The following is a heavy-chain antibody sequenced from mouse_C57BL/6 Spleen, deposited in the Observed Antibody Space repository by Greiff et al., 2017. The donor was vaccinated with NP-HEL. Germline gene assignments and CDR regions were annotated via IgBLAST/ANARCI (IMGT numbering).Heavy chain of an antibody. D-gene: IGHD3-1*01. J-gene: IGHJ4*01. Sequence: VXLQQSGAELVRPGTSVKVSCKASGYAFTNYLIEWVKQRPGQGLEWIGVINPGSGGTNYNEKFKGKATLTADKSSSTAYMQLSSLTSEDSAVYFCARGGYDYYAMDYWGQGTSVTVSS. V-gene: IGHV1-54*01. CDR1: GYAFTNYL. CDR2: INPGSGGT. CDR3: ARGGYDYYAMDY.